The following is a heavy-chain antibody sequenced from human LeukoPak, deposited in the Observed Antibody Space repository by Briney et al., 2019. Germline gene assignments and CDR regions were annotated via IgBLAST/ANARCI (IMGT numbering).Heavy chain of an antibody. V-gene: IGHV3-53*01. Sequence: GGSLRLSCAASGFTVSGTYMSWVRQAPGKGLEWVSISYSDGRTYYADSVKGRFTISRDNAKNSLYLQMNSLRAEDTAIYYCTRVGYIDEGIDYWGQGTLVTVSS. CDR1: GFTVSGTY. D-gene: IGHD5-24*01. CDR2: SYSDGRT. CDR3: TRVGYIDEGIDY. J-gene: IGHJ4*02.